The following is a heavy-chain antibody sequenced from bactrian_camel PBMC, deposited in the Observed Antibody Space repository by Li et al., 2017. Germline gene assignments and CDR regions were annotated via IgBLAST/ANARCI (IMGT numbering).Heavy chain of an antibody. CDR3: AAGLKTPDNWHQSTNWAF. D-gene: IGHD1*01. V-gene: IGHV3S1*01. J-gene: IGHJ4*01. Sequence: HVQLVESGGGSVRAGGSLRLSCAASGYTSSTTCFGWFRQAPGKEREGVAAIYTGAGRTYYADSVKGRFIASQDPAKNALYLQMNNLKPEDTATYYCAAGLKTPDNWHQSTNWAFWGQGTQVTVS. CDR1: GYTSSTTC. CDR2: IYTGAGRT.